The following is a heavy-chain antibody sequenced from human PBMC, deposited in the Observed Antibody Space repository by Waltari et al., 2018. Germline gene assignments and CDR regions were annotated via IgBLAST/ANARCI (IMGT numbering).Heavy chain of an antibody. V-gene: IGHV4-31*03. Sequence: QVQLQESGPGLVKPSQTLSLTRTVPGGSISRGGYYWSWLRQHPGKGLEWIGYIYYSGSTWYNPSLKSRVTMSIDTSKNQFALKLSSVTAADTAVYYCARRVPVANAFDMWGQGTMVTVSS. CDR1: GGSISRGGYY. CDR3: ARRVPVANAFDM. D-gene: IGHD2-2*01. J-gene: IGHJ3*02. CDR2: IYYSGST.